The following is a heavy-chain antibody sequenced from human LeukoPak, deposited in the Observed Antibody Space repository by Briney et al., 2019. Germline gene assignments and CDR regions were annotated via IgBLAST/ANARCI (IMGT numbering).Heavy chain of an antibody. J-gene: IGHJ5*02. V-gene: IGHV3-7*01. CDR2: IKKDGSDK. CDR1: GFTFSSYS. Sequence: GGSLRLSCAASGFTFSSYSMNWVRQAPGKGLEWVANIKKDGSDKYYVDSVKGRFTVSRDNAKKSLYLQMNSLRVEDTAVYYCLQYDSGNTWGQGTLVTVSS. CDR3: LQYDSGNT. D-gene: IGHD3-10*01.